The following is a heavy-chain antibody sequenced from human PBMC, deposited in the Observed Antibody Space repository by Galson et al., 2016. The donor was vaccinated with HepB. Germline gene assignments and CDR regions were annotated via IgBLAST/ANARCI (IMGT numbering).Heavy chain of an antibody. D-gene: IGHD4-11*01. CDR3: ARAPDYRTAHYYYYALDV. CDR2: ISSDGSAM. Sequence: SLRLSCAASGFTFRDYYMSWIRQAPGKGLEWVSYISSDGSAMYHADSVKGRFTISRDNAKLSLYLQMNGLRPEDTAVYYCARAPDYRTAHYYYYALDVWGQGTTVTVSS. J-gene: IGHJ6*02. V-gene: IGHV3-11*01. CDR1: GFTFRDYY.